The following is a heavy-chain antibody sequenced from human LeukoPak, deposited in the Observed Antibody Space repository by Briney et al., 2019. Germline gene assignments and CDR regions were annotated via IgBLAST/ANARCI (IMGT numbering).Heavy chain of an antibody. Sequence: SETLSLTCTVSGGSVSSGSYYWSWVRQPPGTGLEWIGYIYYSGSTNYNPSLKSRVTISVDTSKNQFFLKLSSVTAADTAVYYCARVLSGYSSGWYLDYWGQGTLVTVSS. V-gene: IGHV4-61*01. CDR1: GGSVSSGSYY. CDR3: ARVLSGYSSGWYLDY. D-gene: IGHD6-19*01. J-gene: IGHJ4*02. CDR2: IYYSGST.